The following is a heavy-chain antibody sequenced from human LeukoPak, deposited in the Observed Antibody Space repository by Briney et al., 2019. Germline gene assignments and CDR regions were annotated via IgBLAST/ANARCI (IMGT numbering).Heavy chain of an antibody. CDR1: GGSISSSSYY. CDR2: IYYSGST. J-gene: IGHJ4*02. D-gene: IGHD6-13*01. CDR3: ARDSKDSSSWHTGIFFDY. Sequence: SQTLSLTCAVSGGSISSSSYYWGWIRQPPGKGLEWIGSIYYSGSTYYNPSLKSRVTISVDTSKNQFSLKLSSVTAADTAVYYCARDSKDSSSWHTGIFFDYWGQGTLVTVSS. V-gene: IGHV4-39*07.